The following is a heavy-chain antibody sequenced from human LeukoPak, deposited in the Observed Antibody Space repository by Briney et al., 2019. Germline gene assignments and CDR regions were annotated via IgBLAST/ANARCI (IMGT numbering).Heavy chain of an antibody. CDR2: ISDSGGST. Sequence: GGSLRLSCAASGFTFSTYVMNWVRQAPGKGLEWVSTISDSGGSTYYADSVKGRFTISRDNSKSTLYLQMNSLRAEDTAVYYCGRYYVMDVWGQGTSVTVS. J-gene: IGHJ6*02. CDR1: GFTFSTYV. V-gene: IGHV3-23*01. CDR3: GRYYVMDV.